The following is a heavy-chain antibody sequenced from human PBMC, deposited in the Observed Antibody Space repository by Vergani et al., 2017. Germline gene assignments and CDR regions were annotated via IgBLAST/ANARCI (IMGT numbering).Heavy chain of an antibody. J-gene: IGHJ5*02. V-gene: IGHV4-39*01. D-gene: IGHD6-6*01. Sequence: QLQLQESGPGLVKPSETLSLTCTVSGGSISSSSYYWGWIRQPPGKGLEWIGSIYYSGGTYYNPSLKSRVTISVDTSKNQFSLKLSSVTAADTAVYYCASSGSSSSVWFDPWGQGTLVTVSS. CDR1: GGSISSSSYY. CDR3: ASSGSSSSVWFDP. CDR2: IYYSGGT.